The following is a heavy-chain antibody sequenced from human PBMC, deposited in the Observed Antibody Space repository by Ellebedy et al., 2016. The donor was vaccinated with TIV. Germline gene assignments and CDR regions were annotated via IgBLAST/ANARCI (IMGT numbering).Heavy chain of an antibody. V-gene: IGHV4-59*08. J-gene: IGHJ4*02. CDR1: GGSISTDY. CDR3: ARHLANSYGYMIDY. D-gene: IGHD5-18*01. CDR2: IYNSGST. Sequence: GSLRLSCSVSGGSISTDYWSWIRQPPGKGLEWIGYIYNSGSTKYNPSLKSRVTISVDTSKNQFSLNLSSLTAADTAAYYCARHLANSYGYMIDYWGQGTLVTVSS.